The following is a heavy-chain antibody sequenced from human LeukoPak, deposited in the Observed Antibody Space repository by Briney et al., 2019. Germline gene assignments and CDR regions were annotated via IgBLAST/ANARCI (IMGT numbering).Heavy chain of an antibody. J-gene: IGHJ4*02. Sequence: GASVKVSCKASAYTFTDYGISWVRQAPGQGLEWMGWISAYNGNTNCAQKLQGRVTMTTDTSTTTAYMELRSLTSDDTAVYYCARVGSVARSDYLDYWGQGTLVTVSS. V-gene: IGHV1-18*01. CDR2: ISAYNGNT. CDR3: ARVGSVARSDYLDY. CDR1: AYTFTDYG. D-gene: IGHD5-12*01.